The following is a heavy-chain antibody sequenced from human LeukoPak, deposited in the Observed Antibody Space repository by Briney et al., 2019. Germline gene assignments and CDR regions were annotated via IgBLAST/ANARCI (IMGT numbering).Heavy chain of an antibody. J-gene: IGHJ4*02. Sequence: ESSQTLSLTCTVSGGSISSGDYYWSWIRQPPGKGLEWIGYIYYSGSTNYNPSLKSRVTISVDTSKNQFSLKLSSVTAADTAVYYCARHNIWLGGFDYWGQGTLVTVSS. CDR3: ARHNIWLGGFDY. CDR1: GGSISSGDYY. CDR2: IYYSGST. D-gene: IGHD3-10*01. V-gene: IGHV4-30-4*01.